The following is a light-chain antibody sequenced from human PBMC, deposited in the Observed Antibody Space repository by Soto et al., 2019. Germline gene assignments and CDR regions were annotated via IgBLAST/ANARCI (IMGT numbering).Light chain of an antibody. Sequence: QSVLTQPPSSSGSPGQSVTISCSGTSSDIGGYTYVSWYQQHPGKAPKLMIYEVSKRPSGVPDRFSCAKSGNTASLTVSGIQAEDEAEYYCSSYANSNNYVFGPGTKLTVL. CDR1: SSDIGGYTY. V-gene: IGLV2-8*01. J-gene: IGLJ1*01. CDR2: EVS. CDR3: SSYANSNNYV.